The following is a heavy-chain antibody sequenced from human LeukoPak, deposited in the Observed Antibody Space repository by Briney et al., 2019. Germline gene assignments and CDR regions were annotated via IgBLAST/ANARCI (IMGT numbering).Heavy chain of an antibody. CDR1: GDSINSYY. Sequence: PSETLSLICTVSGDSINSYYWTWIRQSAGEGMEWIGRVHVSGSTNYNPSFRSRVVILFDKPKNQFSLKLTSVSAADTAVYYCARDEGSKDGSGAYHYWGQGTLVTVSS. J-gene: IGHJ4*02. V-gene: IGHV4-4*07. CDR3: ARDEGSKDGSGAYHY. CDR2: VHVSGST. D-gene: IGHD3-16*01.